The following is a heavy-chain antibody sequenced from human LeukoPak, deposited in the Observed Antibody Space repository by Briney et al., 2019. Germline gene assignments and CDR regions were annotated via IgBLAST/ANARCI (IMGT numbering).Heavy chain of an antibody. Sequence: GGSLRLSCAASGFTFSDYYMSWIRQAPGKGLEWVSYISSSGSTIYYADSVMGRFTISRDNAKNSLYLQMNSLRAEDTAVYYCASSRLVTNSLDYWGQGTLVTVSS. J-gene: IGHJ4*02. V-gene: IGHV3-11*01. CDR3: ASSRLVTNSLDY. D-gene: IGHD3-9*01. CDR1: GFTFSDYY. CDR2: ISSSGSTI.